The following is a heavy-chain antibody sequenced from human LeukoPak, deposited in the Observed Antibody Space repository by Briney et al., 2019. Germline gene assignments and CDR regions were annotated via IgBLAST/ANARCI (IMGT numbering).Heavy chain of an antibody. J-gene: IGHJ6*02. CDR3: AREPRTRASYYYYGMDV. CDR1: GFTVSSNY. V-gene: IGHV3-53*01. Sequence: PGESLRLSCAASGFTVSSNYMSWVRQAPGKGLEWVSVIYSGGSTYYADSVKGRFTISRDNSKNTLYLQMNSLRAEDTAVYYCAREPRTRASYYYYGMDVWGQGTTVTVSS. CDR2: IYSGGST.